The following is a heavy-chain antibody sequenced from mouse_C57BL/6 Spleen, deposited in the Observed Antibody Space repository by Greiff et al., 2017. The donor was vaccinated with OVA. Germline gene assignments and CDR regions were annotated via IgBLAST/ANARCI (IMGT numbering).Heavy chain of an antibody. CDR1: GYTFTSYW. J-gene: IGHJ2*01. D-gene: IGHD1-1*01. V-gene: IGHV1-64*01. CDR3: ARSGYYGFDY. CDR2: IHPNSGST. Sequence: VQLQQPGAELVKPGASVKLSCKASGYTFTSYWMHWVKQRPGQGLEWIGMIHPNSGSTNYNEKSKSKATLTVDKSSSTAYMQLSSLTSEDSAVYYCARSGYYGFDYWGQGTTLTVSS.